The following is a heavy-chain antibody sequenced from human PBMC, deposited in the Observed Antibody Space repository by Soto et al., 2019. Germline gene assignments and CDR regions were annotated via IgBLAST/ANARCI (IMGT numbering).Heavy chain of an antibody. CDR1: GGTFSDYN. CDR3: ARDRITGTTYDY. J-gene: IGHJ4*02. CDR2: IIPILGSA. D-gene: IGHD1-20*01. Sequence: QVQLVQSGAEVKKPGSSVKVSCKASGGTFSDYNITWVRQAPGQGLEWMGGIIPILGSAKYAQKFQGRVTITADESTSIAYMELSSLRYEHTAVYYCARDRITGTTYDYWGQGTLVTVSS. V-gene: IGHV1-69*01.